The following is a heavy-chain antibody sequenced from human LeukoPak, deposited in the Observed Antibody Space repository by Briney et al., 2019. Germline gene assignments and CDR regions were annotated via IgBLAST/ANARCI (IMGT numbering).Heavy chain of an antibody. CDR2: ISGDGGST. CDR3: AKDILGAPGGYSGDDAFDI. CDR1: GFTFDDYA. V-gene: IGHV3-43*02. D-gene: IGHD5-12*01. Sequence: QPGGSLRLSCAASGFTFDDYAMHWVRPAPGKGLEWVSLISGDGGSTYYANSVKGRFTISRDNSKNSLYLQMNSLRTEDTALYYCAKDILGAPGGYSGDDAFDIWGQGTMVTAS. J-gene: IGHJ3*02.